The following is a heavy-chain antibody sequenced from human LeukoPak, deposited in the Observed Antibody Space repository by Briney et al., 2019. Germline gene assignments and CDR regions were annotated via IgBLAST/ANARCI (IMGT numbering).Heavy chain of an antibody. V-gene: IGHV1-69*13. CDR1: GGTFSSYT. D-gene: IGHD5-18*01. Sequence: GASVKVSCKASGGTFSSYTISWVRQAPGQGLEWMGGIIPIFGTANYAQKFQGRVTITADESTSTAYMELSSLRSEDTAVYYCASGHVDTAMVTFDYWGQGTLVTVSS. CDR3: ASGHVDTAMVTFDY. J-gene: IGHJ4*02. CDR2: IIPIFGTA.